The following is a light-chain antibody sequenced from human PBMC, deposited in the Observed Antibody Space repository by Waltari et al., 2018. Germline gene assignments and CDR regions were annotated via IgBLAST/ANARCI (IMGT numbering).Light chain of an antibody. CDR2: QDT. CDR3: QAWGSGAWV. Sequence: SYELTQPPSVSVSPGQTASITCSGDILGNKYASWYQQKPGQSPLLVIYQDTKRPSESPERFSVSKSANAAILAITGTQAVDEADYYGQAWGSGAWVFGGGTKLTVL. V-gene: IGLV3-1*01. CDR1: ILGNKY. J-gene: IGLJ3*02.